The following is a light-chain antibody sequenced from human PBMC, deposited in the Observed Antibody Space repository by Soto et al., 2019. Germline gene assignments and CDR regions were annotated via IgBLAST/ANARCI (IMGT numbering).Light chain of an antibody. Sequence: QSALTQPASVSGSPGQWITISCTGPSTDVGGYIYVSWYQHHPGKVPKLIIYDVSHRPSGVSTRFSGSQSGSTASLTISGLQAEDEADYYCSSYTRTSTLEVFGTGTKVTVL. CDR3: SSYTRTSTLEV. CDR1: STDVGGYIY. V-gene: IGLV2-14*03. J-gene: IGLJ1*01. CDR2: DVS.